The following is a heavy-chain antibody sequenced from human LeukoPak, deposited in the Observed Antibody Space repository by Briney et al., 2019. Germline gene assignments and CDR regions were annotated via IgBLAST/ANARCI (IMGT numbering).Heavy chain of an antibody. J-gene: IGHJ4*02. V-gene: IGHV4-34*01. CDR3: ARGFSYGDYEVLYFDY. CDR1: GGSFSGYY. D-gene: IGHD4-17*01. CDR2: INHSGST. Sequence: PSETLSLTCAVYGGSFSGYYWSWIRQPPGKGLEWIGEINHSGSTNYNPSLKSRVTISVDTSKNQFSLKLSSVTAADTAVYYFARGFSYGDYEVLYFDYWGQGTLVTVSS.